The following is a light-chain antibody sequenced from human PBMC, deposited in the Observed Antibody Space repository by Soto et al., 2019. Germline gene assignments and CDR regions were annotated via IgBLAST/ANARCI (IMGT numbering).Light chain of an antibody. V-gene: IGLV2-14*01. Sequence: QSVLTQPASVSGSPGQSITISCTGTSSDVGGYKYVSWHQLHPVKAHKLIIYEVSNRPSGVSNRFSGSKSGNTASLTISGLQAEDEADYYCSSYSRSTAYVFGTGTKLTVL. J-gene: IGLJ1*01. CDR1: SSDVGGYKY. CDR2: EVS. CDR3: SSYSRSTAYV.